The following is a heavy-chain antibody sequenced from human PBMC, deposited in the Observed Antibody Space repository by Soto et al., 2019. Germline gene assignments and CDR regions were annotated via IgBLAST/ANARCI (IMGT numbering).Heavy chain of an antibody. CDR3: ARAGSYYDVLTENYFDV. Sequence: QVQLVESGGGVVQPCGALGLSCAASGFTFSSYAMHWVRRAPVKWLGRGAVISDDGTNKDYADSGKGRLTISRDKSKGTLDLQMDSLRPEDTAVYYCARAGSYYDVLTENYFDVWGQGTLVSVAA. D-gene: IGHD3-9*01. CDR1: GFTFSSYA. V-gene: IGHV3-30*04. CDR2: ISDDGTNK. J-gene: IGHJ4*02.